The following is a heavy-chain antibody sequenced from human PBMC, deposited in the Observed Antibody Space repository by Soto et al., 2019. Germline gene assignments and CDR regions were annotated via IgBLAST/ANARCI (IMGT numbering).Heavy chain of an antibody. CDR2: ITYDGSNK. D-gene: IGHD3-10*01. J-gene: IGHJ4*02. CDR3: AKHIGGLLWFGGAYFDY. CDR1: GFTFSTYG. Sequence: QVQLVESGGGVVQPGRSLRLSCAASGFTFSTYGMHWVRQAPGKGLEWVAFITYDGSNKYYADSVKGRFTISRDNSKNTLYLQMNSLRAEDTAMFYCAKHIGGLLWFGGAYFDYWGQGTLVTVSS. V-gene: IGHV3-30*18.